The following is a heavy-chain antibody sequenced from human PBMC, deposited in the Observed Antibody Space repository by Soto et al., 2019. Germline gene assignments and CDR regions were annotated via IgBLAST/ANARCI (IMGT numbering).Heavy chain of an antibody. D-gene: IGHD3-22*01. J-gene: IGHJ5*02. CDR1: GYTFTGYY. CDR3: ARGGWLYYDIGDLVSGNWFDP. Sequence: WASVKVSCKASGYTFTGYYMHWVRQAPGQGLEWMGWINPNSGGTNYAQKFQGRVTMTRDTSISTAYMELSRLRSDDTAVYYCARGGWLYYDIGDLVSGNWFDPWGQGTLVTVSS. V-gene: IGHV1-2*02. CDR2: INPNSGGT.